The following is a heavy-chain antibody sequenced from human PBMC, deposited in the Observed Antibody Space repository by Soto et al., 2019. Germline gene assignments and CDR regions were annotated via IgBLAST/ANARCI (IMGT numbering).Heavy chain of an antibody. CDR2: IYYSGST. V-gene: IGHV4-31*03. J-gene: IGHJ3*02. CDR1: GGSISSGGYY. CDR3: ARDQTRGTTGTPDAFDI. D-gene: IGHD1-1*01. Sequence: PSETLSLTCTVSGGSISSGGYYWSWIRQHPGKGLEWIGYIYYSGSTYYNPSLKSRVTISVDTSKNQFSLKLSPVTAADTAVYYCARDQTRGTTGTPDAFDIWGQGTMVTVSS.